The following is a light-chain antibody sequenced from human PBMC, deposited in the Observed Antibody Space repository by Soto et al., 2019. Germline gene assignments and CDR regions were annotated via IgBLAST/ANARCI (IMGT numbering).Light chain of an antibody. V-gene: IGKV3-20*01. CDR1: QSVSSSY. Sequence: EIVLTQSPGTLSLSPGESATLSCRASQSVSSSYIAWYQQKPGQAPKLLIYGASSRATGIPDRFSGSGSGTDFTLIISRLEPEDFAVYYFQQYGMSPRTFGQGTKVEIK. CDR3: QQYGMSPRT. CDR2: GAS. J-gene: IGKJ1*01.